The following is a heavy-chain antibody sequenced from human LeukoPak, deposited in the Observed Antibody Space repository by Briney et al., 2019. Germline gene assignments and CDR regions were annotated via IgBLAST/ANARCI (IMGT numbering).Heavy chain of an antibody. D-gene: IGHD3-22*01. CDR1: GFAFSSYA. CDR2: ISYGGTNK. V-gene: IGHV3-30*04. Sequence: GRSLRLSCAASGFAFSSYAMHWVRQAPGKGLEWVAAISYGGTNKYSADSVKGRFTISRDKSKNTLYLQMNSLKAEDTAVYYCARDTADYFDISGYFDYWGQGTLVTVSS. CDR3: ARDTADYFDISGYFDY. J-gene: IGHJ4*02.